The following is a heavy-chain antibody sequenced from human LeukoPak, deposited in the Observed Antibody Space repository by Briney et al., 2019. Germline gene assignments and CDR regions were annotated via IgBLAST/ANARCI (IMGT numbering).Heavy chain of an antibody. J-gene: IGHJ3*02. CDR2: IRSKANSYAT. CDR3: AKLSVVGRHGSGSYYNDAFDI. CDR1: GFTFSGSA. D-gene: IGHD3-10*01. Sequence: GGSLRLSCAASGFTFSGSAMHWVRQASGKGLGWVGRIRSKANSYATAYAASVKGRFTISRDDSKNTAYLQMNSLRAEDTAVYYCAKLSVVGRHGSGSYYNDAFDIWGQGTMVTVSS. V-gene: IGHV3-73*01.